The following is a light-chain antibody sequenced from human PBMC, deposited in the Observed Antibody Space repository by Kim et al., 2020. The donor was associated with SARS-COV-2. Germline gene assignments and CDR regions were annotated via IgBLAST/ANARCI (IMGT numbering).Light chain of an antibody. CDR3: SSYAGSNNLV. CDR2: EVS. CDR1: RSAVGGYNY. Sequence: QSLATSCTGTRSAVGGYNYVSWYQQHPDKAPRLMIYEVSKRPSGVPDRFSGSKSGNTASLTVSGLQAEDEADYYCSSYAGSNNLVFGGGTQLTVL. V-gene: IGLV2-8*01. J-gene: IGLJ2*01.